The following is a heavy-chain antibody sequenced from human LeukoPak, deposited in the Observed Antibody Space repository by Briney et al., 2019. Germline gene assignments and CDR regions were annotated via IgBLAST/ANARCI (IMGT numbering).Heavy chain of an antibody. V-gene: IGHV3-33*08. CDR3: ARDPERYHFDY. CDR1: GFTFSSYA. D-gene: IGHD1-1*01. J-gene: IGHJ4*02. Sequence: GGSLRLSCAASGFTFSSYAMSWVRQAPGKGLEWVAVIWYDGNNKYYADSVVGRFTISRDNSKNTVYLQMNSLRAEDTAVYYCARDPERYHFDYWGQGTLVTVSS. CDR2: IWYDGNNK.